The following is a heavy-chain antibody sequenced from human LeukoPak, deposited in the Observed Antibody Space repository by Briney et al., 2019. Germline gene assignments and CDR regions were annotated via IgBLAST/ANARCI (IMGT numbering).Heavy chain of an antibody. CDR2: IPTDGVNK. J-gene: IGHJ4*02. CDR3: AKGQNYYDGSGYYSTDY. Sequence: GGSLRLSCAASGFTFSSYGMHWVRQAPGKGLEWVAVIPTDGVNKYSADSVKGRFTISRDNSKNTLYLQMNSLRAEDTAVYYCAKGQNYYDGSGYYSTDYWGQGTPVTVSS. V-gene: IGHV3-30*18. D-gene: IGHD3-22*01. CDR1: GFTFSSYG.